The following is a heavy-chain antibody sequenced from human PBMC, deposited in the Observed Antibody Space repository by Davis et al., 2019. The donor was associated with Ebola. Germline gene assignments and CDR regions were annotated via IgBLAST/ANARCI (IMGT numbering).Heavy chain of an antibody. J-gene: IGHJ4*02. CDR2: IYTSGST. D-gene: IGHD6-19*01. CDR3: ARDPGYSSGWSYYFDY. Sequence: PSETLSLTCTVSGGSISSYYWSWIRQPAGKGLEWIGRIYTSGSTNYNPSLKSRVTMSVDTSKNQFSLKLSSVTAADTAVYYCARDPGYSSGWSYYFDYWGQGTLVTVSS. V-gene: IGHV4-4*07. CDR1: GGSISSYY.